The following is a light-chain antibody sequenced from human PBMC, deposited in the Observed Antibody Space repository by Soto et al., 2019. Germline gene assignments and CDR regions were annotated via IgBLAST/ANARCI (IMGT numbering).Light chain of an antibody. CDR3: QQFSSYPLT. Sequence: EFVLTQSPGTLSLSPGERATLSYRASQTVRNNYLAWYQQKPGQAPRLLIYDASSRATGIPDRFSGGGSGTDFTLTISRLEPEDFAVYYCQQFSSYPLTFGGGTKVHIK. V-gene: IGKV3-20*01. CDR2: DAS. J-gene: IGKJ4*01. CDR1: QTVRNNY.